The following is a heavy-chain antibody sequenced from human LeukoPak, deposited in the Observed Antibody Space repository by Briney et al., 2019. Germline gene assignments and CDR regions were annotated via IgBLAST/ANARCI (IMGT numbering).Heavy chain of an antibody. V-gene: IGHV3-21*01. CDR2: ISSSSSCI. Sequence: GGSLRLSCAASGFTFSSYSMNWVRQAPGKGLEWVSSISSSSSCIYYADSVKGRFTISRDNAKNSLYLQMNSLRAEDTAVYYCARKRAGDYYYYGMDVWGQGTTVTVSS. J-gene: IGHJ6*02. CDR1: GFTFSSYS. D-gene: IGHD6-13*01. CDR3: ARKRAGDYYYYGMDV.